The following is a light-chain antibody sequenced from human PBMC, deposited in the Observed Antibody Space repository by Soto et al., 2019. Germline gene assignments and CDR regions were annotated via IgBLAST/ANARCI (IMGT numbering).Light chain of an antibody. J-gene: IGKJ1*01. CDR1: QAIRTE. Sequence: ALQMTQSPSSLSASVGDRVTITCRASQAIRTELGWYQQKPGKAPKLLIYGATTLQSGVPSRFSGSGSGTDFTLTNSGLQPEDFATYYCLQDYNYPRTFGQGTKVEVK. CDR3: LQDYNYPRT. CDR2: GAT. V-gene: IGKV1-6*01.